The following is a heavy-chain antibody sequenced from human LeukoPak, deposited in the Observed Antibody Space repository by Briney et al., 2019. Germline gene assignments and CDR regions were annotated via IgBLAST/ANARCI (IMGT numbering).Heavy chain of an antibody. CDR2: IWYDGSNK. CDR3: SIALYRYGALDS. Sequence: GGSLRLSCAASGFTFNTYGMHWVRQAPGKGLEWVAVIWYDGSNKYFADSVKGRFTISRDNSKNSLYLQSNSVRAEDTARYYCSIALYRYGALDSWGHGTLVSVSS. D-gene: IGHD5-18*01. J-gene: IGHJ5*01. V-gene: IGHV3-33*01. CDR1: GFTFNTYG.